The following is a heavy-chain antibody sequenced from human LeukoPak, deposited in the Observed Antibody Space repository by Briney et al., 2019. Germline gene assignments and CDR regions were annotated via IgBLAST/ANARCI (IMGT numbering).Heavy chain of an antibody. V-gene: IGHV3-23*01. D-gene: IGHD3-16*02. J-gene: IGHJ3*02. CDR2: ISGSDGST. Sequence: GGSLRLFCAASGFTFSNYAMSWVRQAPGKGLEWVSAISGSDGSTNYADSVKGRFTISRDNSKNTLYLQMNSLRAEDTAIYYCAKDFALVGELSFRLDAFHIWGQGTMVTVSS. CDR3: AKDFALVGELSFRLDAFHI. CDR1: GFTFSNYA.